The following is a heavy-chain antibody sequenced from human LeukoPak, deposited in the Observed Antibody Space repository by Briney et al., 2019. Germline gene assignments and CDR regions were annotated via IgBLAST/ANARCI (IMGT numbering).Heavy chain of an antibody. CDR2: MNPGVTT. D-gene: IGHD3-22*01. J-gene: IGHJ4*02. CDR1: GGSVSGYY. CDR3: ARTAQGSRGYQIIDY. Sequence: SETLSLTCAVHGGSVSGYYCAWIRQPPGKGLEWIGEMNPGVTTNYHPSLKRRVTISADPSQSQFSLKLSSVTAADTAVYYCARTAQGSRGYQIIDYWGQGTLVTVSS. V-gene: IGHV4-34*01.